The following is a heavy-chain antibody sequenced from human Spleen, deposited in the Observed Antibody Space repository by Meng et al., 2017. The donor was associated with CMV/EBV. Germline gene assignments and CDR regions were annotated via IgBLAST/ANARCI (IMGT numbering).Heavy chain of an antibody. CDR2: INPDGGTT. V-gene: IGHV1-46*01. Sequence: ASVKVSCKASGYTFITYYIHWVRQAPGQGLEWMGRINPDGGTTTYSQKFQGGVTLTSDTSTNTVYMELSRLRSDDTAVYYCARDRDGYNNLDYWGQGTLVTVSS. J-gene: IGHJ4*02. D-gene: IGHD5-24*01. CDR3: ARDRDGYNNLDY. CDR1: GYTFITYY.